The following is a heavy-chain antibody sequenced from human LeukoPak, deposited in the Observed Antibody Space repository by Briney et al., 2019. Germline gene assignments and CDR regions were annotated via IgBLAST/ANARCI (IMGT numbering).Heavy chain of an antibody. J-gene: IGHJ4*02. D-gene: IGHD4-17*01. CDR3: AKDGTTFYFDY. V-gene: IGHV3-30*02. CDR1: GFTFSSYG. Sequence: GGSLRLSCAASGFTFSSYGMHWVRQAPGKGLEWVAFVRHDGSNNYYADSVKGRLTISRDNSKNTLYLQMNSLRAEDTAVYYCAKDGTTFYFDYWGQGTLVTVSS. CDR2: VRHDGSNN.